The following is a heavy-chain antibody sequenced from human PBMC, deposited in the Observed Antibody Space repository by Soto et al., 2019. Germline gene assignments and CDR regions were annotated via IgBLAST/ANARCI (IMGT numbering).Heavy chain of an antibody. CDR1: GFSLSSFG. CDR3: TRANTSPFDY. Sequence: VQLVESGGGVVQPGTSLRLSCAASGFSLSSFGMHWVRQAPGKGLEWVAIIWFDGSQQHYADSVKGRFTISRDTSKNIVYLQMNSLRDEDTAVYYCTRANTSPFDYWGRGTRVTVSS. V-gene: IGHV3-33*01. CDR2: IWFDGSQQ. J-gene: IGHJ4*02.